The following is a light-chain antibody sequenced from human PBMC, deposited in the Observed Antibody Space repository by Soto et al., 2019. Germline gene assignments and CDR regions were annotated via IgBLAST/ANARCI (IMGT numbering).Light chain of an antibody. CDR2: KVS. V-gene: IGKV2-30*01. CDR3: MPGRYWAT. CDR1: QSLEYSDGRTF. J-gene: IGKJ2*01. Sequence: DVVMTQSPLSLSVTLGQPASISCSSTQSLEYSDGRTFLNWFQQRPGQSPRRLLYKVSNRDSGVTDRLRGSGSGTNFTLKISRVEAEALGIYFCMPGRYWATFGQGTKLEIK.